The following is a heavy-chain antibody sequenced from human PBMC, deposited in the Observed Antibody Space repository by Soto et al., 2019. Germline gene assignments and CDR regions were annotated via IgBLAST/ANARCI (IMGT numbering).Heavy chain of an antibody. Sequence: SETLSLTCAVSGGSISSGGYSWSWIRQPPGKGLEWIGYIYHSGSTYYNPSLKSRVTISVDRSKNQSSLKLSSVTAADTAVYYCARLRSMVRGVMDYWGQGTLVTVSS. CDR2: IYHSGST. V-gene: IGHV4-30-2*01. D-gene: IGHD3-10*01. J-gene: IGHJ4*02. CDR3: ARLRSMVRGVMDY. CDR1: GGSISSGGYS.